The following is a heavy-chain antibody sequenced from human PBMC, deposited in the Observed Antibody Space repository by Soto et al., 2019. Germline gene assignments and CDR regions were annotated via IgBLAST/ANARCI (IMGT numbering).Heavy chain of an antibody. D-gene: IGHD2-8*01. CDR2: MNPNSGNT. V-gene: IGHV1-8*01. J-gene: IGHJ6*02. CDR3: ARSRLGGFDGVYYGMDV. CDR1: GYTFTSYD. Sequence: AAVKVSCKASGYTFTSYDINWVRQATGQGLEWMGWMNPNSGNTGYAQKFQGRVTMTRNTSISTAYMELSSLRSEDTAVYYCARSRLGGFDGVYYGMDVWGQGTTVTVYS.